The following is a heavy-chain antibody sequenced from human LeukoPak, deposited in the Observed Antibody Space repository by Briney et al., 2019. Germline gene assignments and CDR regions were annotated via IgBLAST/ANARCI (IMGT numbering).Heavy chain of an antibody. J-gene: IGHJ5*02. D-gene: IGHD2-15*01. CDR1: GGSFSGYY. CDR3: ARGKVGGCYR. Sequence: PSETLSLTCAVYGGSFSGYYWSWIRQPPGKGLEWIGEINHSGSTNYNPSLKSRVTISVDTSKNQFSLKLSSVTAADTAVYYCARGKVGGCYRWGQGTLVTVSS. CDR2: INHSGST. V-gene: IGHV4-34*01.